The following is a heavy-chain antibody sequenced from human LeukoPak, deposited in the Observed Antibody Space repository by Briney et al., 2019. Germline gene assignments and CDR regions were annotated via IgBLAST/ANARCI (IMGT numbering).Heavy chain of an antibody. D-gene: IGHD3-22*01. CDR1: GFTFSSYS. V-gene: IGHV3-21*01. CDR3: ARTYYYDSSGYRGDWFDP. Sequence: GRSLRLSCAASGFTFSSYSMNWVRQAPGKGLEWVSSISSSSSYIYYADSVKGRFTISRDNAKKSLYLQMNSLRAEDTAVYYCARTYYYDSSGYRGDWFDPWGQGTLVTVSS. CDR2: ISSSSSYI. J-gene: IGHJ5*02.